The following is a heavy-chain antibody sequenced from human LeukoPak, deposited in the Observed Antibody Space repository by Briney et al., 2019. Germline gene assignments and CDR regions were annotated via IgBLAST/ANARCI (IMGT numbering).Heavy chain of an antibody. Sequence: GGSLRLSCAASGFTFSTYGMHWVRQAPGKGLEWVAVISYDGSNKYYADSVKGRFTISRDNSKNTLYLQMNSLRAEDTAVYYCAKHAGAGDYFDYWGQGTLVTVSS. CDR1: GFTFSTYG. CDR3: AKHAGAGDYFDY. J-gene: IGHJ4*02. V-gene: IGHV3-30*18. D-gene: IGHD7-27*01. CDR2: ISYDGSNK.